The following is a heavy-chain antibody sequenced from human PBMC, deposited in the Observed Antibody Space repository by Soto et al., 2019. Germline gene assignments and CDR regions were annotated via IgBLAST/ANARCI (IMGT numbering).Heavy chain of an antibody. CDR1: GFTFSSYA. CDR2: LRGSGGST. Sequence: HPGGSLRLSCAPSGFTFSSYAMSWVRLAPGKGLEWVSALRGSGGSTYYADSVKGRFTISRDNSKNTPYLQMNSLRAQDTAVYCCGKEGRYYYDSRVTVVWGQGATVAVSS. D-gene: IGHD3-22*01. CDR3: GKEGRYYYDSRVTVV. J-gene: IGHJ6*02. V-gene: IGHV3-23*01.